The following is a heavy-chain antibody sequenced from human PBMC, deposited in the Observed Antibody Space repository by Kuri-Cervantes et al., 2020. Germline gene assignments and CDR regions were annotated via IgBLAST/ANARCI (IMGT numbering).Heavy chain of an antibody. J-gene: IGHJ4*02. Sequence: GGSLRLSCAASGFTFSSYGMHWVRQAPGKGLEWVAVIWYDGSNKYYADSVKGRFTISRDNSKNTLYLQMNSLRDEDTAVYYCARDRGTGYSIDLWGQGTLVTVSS. CDR1: GFTFSSYG. D-gene: IGHD3-9*01. CDR3: ARDRGTGYSIDL. V-gene: IGHV3-33*01. CDR2: IWYDGSNK.